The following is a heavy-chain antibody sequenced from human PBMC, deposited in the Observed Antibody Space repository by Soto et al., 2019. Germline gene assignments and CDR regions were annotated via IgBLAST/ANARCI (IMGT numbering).Heavy chain of an antibody. CDR3: ARVWGGAFDF. J-gene: IGHJ3*01. D-gene: IGHD3-10*01. V-gene: IGHV4-59*01. CDR1: GGSISSYY. CDR2: IYYSGST. Sequence: ETLSLTCTVSGGSISSYYWSWIRQPPGKGLEWIGYIYYSGSTKYNPSLKSRVTISVDTSKNRFSLRLSSVTAADTAVYYCARVWGGAFDFWGQGTMVTVS.